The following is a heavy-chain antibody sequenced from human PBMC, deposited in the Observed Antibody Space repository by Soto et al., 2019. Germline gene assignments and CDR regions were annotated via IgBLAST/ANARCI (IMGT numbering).Heavy chain of an antibody. CDR1: GYSFTSYW. D-gene: IGHD2-15*01. V-gene: IGHV5-51*01. J-gene: IGHJ3*02. Sequence: GESLKISCKGSGYSFTSYWIGWVRQMPGKGLEWMGIIYPGDSDTRYSPSFQGQVTISADKSISTAYLQWSSLKASDTAMYYCARRCSGGSCYPAVYAFDIWGQGTMVTVSS. CDR2: IYPGDSDT. CDR3: ARRCSGGSCYPAVYAFDI.